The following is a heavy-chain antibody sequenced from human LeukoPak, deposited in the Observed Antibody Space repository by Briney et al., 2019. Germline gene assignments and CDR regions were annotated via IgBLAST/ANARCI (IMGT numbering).Heavy chain of an antibody. D-gene: IGHD2-8*01. Sequence: GGSLRLSCAASGFTFSGYSMKWVRQAPGKGLEWISYINNDRSSIADSVKGRFTISRDTAENSLFLQMNSLRVEDTAVYYCARDTNWSFDYWGQGILVTVSS. CDR1: GFTFSGYS. CDR2: INNDRSSI. V-gene: IGHV3-48*01. CDR3: ARDTNWSFDY. J-gene: IGHJ4*02.